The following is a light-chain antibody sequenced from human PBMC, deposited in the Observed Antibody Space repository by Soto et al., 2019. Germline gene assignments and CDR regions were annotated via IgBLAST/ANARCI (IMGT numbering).Light chain of an antibody. J-gene: IGLJ1*01. CDR1: SSDVGGYNY. CDR2: AVN. Sequence: QSALTQPPSASGSPGQSVTISCTGTSSDVGGYNYVSWYQHHPGKAPKLIISAVNKRPSGVPDRFSGSNSGNTASLTVSGLLLEDEAYYYCSSYGGINHSNIVFGTGTKLAVL. CDR3: SSYGGINHSNIV. V-gene: IGLV2-8*01.